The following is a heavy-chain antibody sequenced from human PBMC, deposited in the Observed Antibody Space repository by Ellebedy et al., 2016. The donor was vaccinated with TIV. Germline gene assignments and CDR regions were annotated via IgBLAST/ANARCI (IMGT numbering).Heavy chain of an antibody. V-gene: IGHV4-39*01. Sequence: SETLSLTXSVSGDSISSSSYFWGWIRQPPGKGLDWIGIIYYSGSTYYNPSLNSRVTISIDTSKNQFSLNLSSVTAADTAAYYCARPLRSTVTTSIYFDYWGQGTLVTVSS. D-gene: IGHD4-17*01. CDR2: IYYSGST. J-gene: IGHJ4*02. CDR3: ARPLRSTVTTSIYFDY. CDR1: GDSISSSSYF.